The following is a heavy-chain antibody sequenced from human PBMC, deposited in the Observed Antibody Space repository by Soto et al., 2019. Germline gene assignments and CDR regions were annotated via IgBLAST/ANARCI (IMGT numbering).Heavy chain of an antibody. V-gene: IGHV3-30*18. CDR2: ISYDGSNK. CDR3: AKDWGSLVFDY. Sequence: GGSLILSCAASGFTFSSYGMHWVRQAPGKGLEWVAVISYDGSNKYYADSVKGRFTISRDNSKNTLYLQMNSLRAEDTAVYYCAKDWGSLVFDYWGQGTMVTVYS. D-gene: IGHD6-13*01. CDR1: GFTFSSYG. J-gene: IGHJ4*02.